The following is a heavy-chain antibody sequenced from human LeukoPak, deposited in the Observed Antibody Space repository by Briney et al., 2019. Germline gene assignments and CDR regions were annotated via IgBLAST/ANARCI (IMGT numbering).Heavy chain of an antibody. CDR3: ARDYGRTPYYGMDV. CDR2: IYYSGST. V-gene: IGHV4-59*01. J-gene: IGHJ6*02. D-gene: IGHD1-1*01. Sequence: PSETLSLTCTVSGGSISSYYWSWIRQPPGKGLEWIGYIYYSGSTNYSPSLKSRVTISVDTSKNQFSLKLSSVTAADTAVYYCARDYGRTPYYGMDVWGQGTTVTVSS. CDR1: GGSISSYY.